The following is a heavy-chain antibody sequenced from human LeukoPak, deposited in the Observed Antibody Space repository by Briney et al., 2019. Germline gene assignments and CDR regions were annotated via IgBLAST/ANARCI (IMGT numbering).Heavy chain of an antibody. D-gene: IGHD3-9*01. CDR2: ISYDGSNK. CDR1: GFTFSSYG. Sequence: GGSLRLSCAASGFTFSSYGMHWVRQAPGKGLEWVAVISYDGSNKYYADSVKGRFTISRDNSKNTLYLQMNSLRAEDTAVYYCAKEERYFERYYYYGMDVWGQGTTVTVS. V-gene: IGHV3-30*18. J-gene: IGHJ6*02. CDR3: AKEERYFERYYYYGMDV.